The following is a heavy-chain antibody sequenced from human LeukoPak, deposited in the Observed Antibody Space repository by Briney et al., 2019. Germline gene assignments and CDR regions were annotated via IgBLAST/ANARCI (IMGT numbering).Heavy chain of an antibody. Sequence: PGGSLRLSCAASGFTLSSNYMSWVRQAPGKGLEWVSVIYSGGSTYYADSVKGRFTISRDNSKNTLYLQMNSLRAEDTAVYYCARSRDGYNSYYFDYWGQGTLVTVSS. CDR2: IYSGGST. CDR1: GFTLSSNY. D-gene: IGHD5-12*01. V-gene: IGHV3-66*01. CDR3: ARSRDGYNSYYFDY. J-gene: IGHJ4*02.